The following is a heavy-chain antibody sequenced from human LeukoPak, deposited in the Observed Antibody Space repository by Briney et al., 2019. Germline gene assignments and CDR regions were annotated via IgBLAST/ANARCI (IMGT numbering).Heavy chain of an antibody. CDR3: ARDSGTSEGRSIDY. J-gene: IGHJ4*02. V-gene: IGHV3-48*03. CDR1: GFTSNIYE. Sequence: PGGSLRLSCAASGFTSNIYEMNWVRQAPGKGLEWVSYISSTGGTTYSAESVRGRFTIARDNAKNSLFLQMNSLGAEDTAVYYCARDSGTSEGRSIDYWGQGTLVTVSS. CDR2: ISSTGGTT. D-gene: IGHD1-26*01.